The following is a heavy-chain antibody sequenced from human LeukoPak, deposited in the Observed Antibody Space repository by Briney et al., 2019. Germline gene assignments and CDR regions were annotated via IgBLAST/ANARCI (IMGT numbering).Heavy chain of an antibody. Sequence: ASVTVSCKVSGYTLTELSMHWVRQAPGKGLEWMGGFDPEDGETIYAQKFQGRVTMTEDTSTDTAYMELSSLRSEDTAVYYCATDTLGYYDSSGYSYYWGQGTLVTVSS. J-gene: IGHJ4*02. CDR3: ATDTLGYYDSSGYSYY. V-gene: IGHV1-24*01. D-gene: IGHD3-22*01. CDR1: GYTLTELS. CDR2: FDPEDGET.